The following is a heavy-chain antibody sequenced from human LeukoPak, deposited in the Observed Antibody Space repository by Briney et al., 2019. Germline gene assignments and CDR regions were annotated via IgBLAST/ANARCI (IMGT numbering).Heavy chain of an antibody. D-gene: IGHD3-10*01. CDR2: ISHSGST. CDR3: ARGGWFGFDY. J-gene: IGHJ4*02. Sequence: SETLSLTCAVYGGSFSGYYWSWIRQPPGKGLEWIGEISHSGSTNYNPSLKSRVTISVDTSKNQFSLKLSSVTAADTAVYYCARGGWFGFDYWGQGTLVTVSS. V-gene: IGHV4-34*01. CDR1: GGSFSGYY.